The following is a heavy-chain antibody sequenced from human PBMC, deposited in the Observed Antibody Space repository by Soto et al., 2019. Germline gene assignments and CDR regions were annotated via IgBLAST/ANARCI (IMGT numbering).Heavy chain of an antibody. CDR2: IYYSGNT. D-gene: IGHD2-2*01. CDR1: GVSVSSDIYY. Sequence: QVQLQESGPGLVKPSQTLSLTCSVSGVSVSSDIYYWSWIRHHPGKGLEWIGYIYYSGNTYYNPSIGGRVTISLNTSKTHFSLRLRSVTPADTAVYYCARYPVVVVPAANYGLDVWGQGTTVTVSS. J-gene: IGHJ6*02. V-gene: IGHV4-31*03. CDR3: ARYPVVVVPAANYGLDV.